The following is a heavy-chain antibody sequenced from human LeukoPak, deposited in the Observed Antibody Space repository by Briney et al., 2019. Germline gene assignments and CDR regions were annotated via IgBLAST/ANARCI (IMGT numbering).Heavy chain of an antibody. CDR1: GYSISSGYY. D-gene: IGHD2-2*01. J-gene: IGHJ4*02. CDR3: ARGRGPDACGY. CDR2: IYHSGST. V-gene: IGHV4-38-2*01. Sequence: SETLSLTCAVSGYSISSGYYWGWIRQPPGKGLEWIGSIYHSGSTYYNPSLKSRVTISVDTSKNQFSLKLSSVTAADTAVYYCARGRGPDACGYWGQGTLVTVSS.